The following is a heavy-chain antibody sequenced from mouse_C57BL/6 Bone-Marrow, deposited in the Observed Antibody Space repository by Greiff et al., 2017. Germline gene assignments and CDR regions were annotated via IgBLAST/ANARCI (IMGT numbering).Heavy chain of an antibody. Sequence: EVKLVESGGGLVQPGGSMKLSCVASGFTFSNYWMNWVRQSPEKGLEWVAQIRLKSDNYATHYAESVKGRFTISRDDSKSSVYLQMNNLRAEDTGIYYCTDDYDEGWDFDVWGTGTTVTVSS. CDR1: GFTFSNYW. CDR2: IRLKSDNYAT. V-gene: IGHV6-3*01. CDR3: TDDYDEGWDFDV. D-gene: IGHD2-4*01. J-gene: IGHJ1*03.